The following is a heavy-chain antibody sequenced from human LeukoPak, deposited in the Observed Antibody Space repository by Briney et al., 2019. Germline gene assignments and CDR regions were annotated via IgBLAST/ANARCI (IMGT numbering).Heavy chain of an antibody. J-gene: IGHJ6*03. CDR1: GFSVSAYW. CDR2: ISGSGGST. D-gene: IGHD2-2*01. CDR3: AKYHCSSTSFSAGYYYYYMDV. V-gene: IGHV3-23*01. Sequence: GGSLRLSCAASGFSVSAYWMSWVRQAPGKGLEWVSAISGSGGSTYYADSVKGRFTISRDNSKNTLYLQMNSLRAEDTAVYYCAKYHCSSTSFSAGYYYYYMDVWGKGTTVTVFS.